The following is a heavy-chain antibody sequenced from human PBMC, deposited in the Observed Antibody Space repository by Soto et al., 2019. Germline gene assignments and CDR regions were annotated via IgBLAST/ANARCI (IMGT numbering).Heavy chain of an antibody. Sequence: DTLSLTCTVSGGSIISHLWSWIRQPPGKGLEWIGYVSHSGSTTHNPSLKSRVTISLDTSKNQVSLQLRSVTAADTAVYYCAREGPLSGDAFDIWGRGTKVTVSS. CDR3: AREGPLSGDAFDI. D-gene: IGHD3-16*01. CDR2: VSHSGST. V-gene: IGHV4-59*11. CDR1: GGSIISHL. J-gene: IGHJ3*02.